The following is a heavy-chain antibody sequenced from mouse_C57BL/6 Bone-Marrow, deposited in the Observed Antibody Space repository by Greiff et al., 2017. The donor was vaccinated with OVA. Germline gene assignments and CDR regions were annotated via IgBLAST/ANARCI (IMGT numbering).Heavy chain of an antibody. Sequence: QVQPQQSGAELARPGASVKLSCKASGYTFTSYGISWVKQRTGQGLVWIGEIYPRSGNTYYNEKFKGKATLTADKSSSTAYMELRSLTSEDSAVYFCARWPHYYGSSSDYWGQGTTLTVSS. CDR3: ARWPHYYGSSSDY. J-gene: IGHJ2*01. V-gene: IGHV1-81*01. CDR2: IYPRSGNT. CDR1: GYTFTSYG. D-gene: IGHD1-1*01.